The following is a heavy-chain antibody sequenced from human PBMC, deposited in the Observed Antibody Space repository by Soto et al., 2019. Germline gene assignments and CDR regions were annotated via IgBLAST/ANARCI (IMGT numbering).Heavy chain of an antibody. V-gene: IGHV1-69*01. J-gene: IGHJ5*02. Sequence: QVQLVQSGAEVKKPGSSVKFSGKASGGTLSSYAISWVRQPPGQGLDGMGGIIPIFGTANYAQKFQGRVTITADESTSTAYMELSSLRSEDTAVYYCARDYWSSSWYHWFDPWGQGTLVTVSS. CDR2: IIPIFGTA. D-gene: IGHD6-13*01. CDR1: GGTLSSYA. CDR3: ARDYWSSSWYHWFDP.